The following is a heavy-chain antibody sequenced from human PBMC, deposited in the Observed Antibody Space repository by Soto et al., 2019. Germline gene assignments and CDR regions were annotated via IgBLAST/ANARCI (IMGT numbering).Heavy chain of an antibody. CDR2: IYYSGNT. J-gene: IGHJ6*03. CDR1: GGSISSGGYY. Sequence: SSETLSLTCTVSGGSISSGGYYWSWIRQHPGKGLEWIGYIYYSGNTYYNPSLKSRVIISLDTSKNQFSLKLSSVTAADSAVYYCARSYYQYFYMDVWGKGTTVTVSS. V-gene: IGHV4-31*03. CDR3: ARSYYQYFYMDV.